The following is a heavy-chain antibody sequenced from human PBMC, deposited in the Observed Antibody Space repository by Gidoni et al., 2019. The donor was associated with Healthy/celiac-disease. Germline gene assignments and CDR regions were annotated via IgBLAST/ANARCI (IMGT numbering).Heavy chain of an antibody. J-gene: IGHJ6*02. CDR3: ARGLITMVRGGMDV. CDR2: IGTAGDT. V-gene: IGHV3-13*04. Sequence: EVQLVESGGGLVQPGGSLRLSCAASGFTFSSYDMHWVRQATGKGLEWVSAIGTAGDTYYPGSVKGRFTISRENAKNSLYLQMNSLRAGDTAVYYCARGLITMVRGGMDVWGQGTTVTVSS. CDR1: GFTFSSYD. D-gene: IGHD3-10*01.